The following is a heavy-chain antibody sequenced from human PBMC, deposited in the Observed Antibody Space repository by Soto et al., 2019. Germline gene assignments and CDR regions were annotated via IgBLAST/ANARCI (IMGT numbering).Heavy chain of an antibody. J-gene: IGHJ4*02. CDR3: ARGRRDYYDSGDWVPSGY. Sequence: ASVKVSCKASGYTFTSYGISWVRQAPGQGLEWMGWISAYNGNTNYAQKLQGRVTMITDTSTSTAYMELRSLRSDDTAVYYCARGRRDYYDSGDWVPSGYWGQGTLVTVSS. CDR2: ISAYNGNT. D-gene: IGHD3-22*01. CDR1: GYTFTSYG. V-gene: IGHV1-18*01.